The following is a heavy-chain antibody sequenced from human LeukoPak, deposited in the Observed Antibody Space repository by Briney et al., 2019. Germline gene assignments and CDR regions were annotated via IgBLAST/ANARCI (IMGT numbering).Heavy chain of an antibody. D-gene: IGHD3-16*01. V-gene: IGHV3-23*01. CDR1: GFIFSSYA. J-gene: IGHJ4*02. CDR3: AKWPEGAMDYFDY. Sequence: HPGGSLRLSCAASGFIFSSYAMTWARQAPVKGLEWVSAISGDGTRTYYADSVKGRFTISRDNSKNTLYLEMSSLRVEDTAIYYCAKWPEGAMDYFDYWGQGTLVTVSS. CDR2: ISGDGTRT.